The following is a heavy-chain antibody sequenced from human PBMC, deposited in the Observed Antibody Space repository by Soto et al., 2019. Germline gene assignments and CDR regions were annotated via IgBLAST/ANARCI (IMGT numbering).Heavy chain of an antibody. CDR3: ARGGSGRYEDVDY. Sequence: EVQLVESGGGLVKPGGSLRLSCAASGFTFSSYSMNWVRQAPGKGLEWVSSISTSSSYIHYADSVKGRFIISRDNAKNSMYLQMNSLRAEDTAVYYCARGGSGRYEDVDYWGQGTLVTVSS. CDR2: ISTSSSYI. D-gene: IGHD6-19*01. J-gene: IGHJ4*02. CDR1: GFTFSSYS. V-gene: IGHV3-21*01.